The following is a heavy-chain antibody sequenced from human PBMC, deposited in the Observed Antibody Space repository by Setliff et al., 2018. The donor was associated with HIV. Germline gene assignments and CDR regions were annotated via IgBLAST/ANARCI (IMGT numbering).Heavy chain of an antibody. CDR1: GYTFTSYG. CDR3: ASGFRATVPDY. CDR2: INPSGGST. D-gene: IGHD4-17*01. V-gene: IGHV1-46*03. Sequence: ASVKVSCKASGYTFTSYGISWVRQAPGQGLQWMGIINPSGGSTTYAQKFQGRVTMTRDTSTSTVYMELSSLTYEDTAIYYCASGFRATVPDYWGQGTLVTVSS. J-gene: IGHJ4*02.